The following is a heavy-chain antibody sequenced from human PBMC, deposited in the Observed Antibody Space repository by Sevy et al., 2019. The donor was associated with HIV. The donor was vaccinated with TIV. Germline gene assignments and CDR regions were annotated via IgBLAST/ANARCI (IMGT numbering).Heavy chain of an antibody. Sequence: GGSLRLSCAASGFTFFSHVMSWVRQAPGKGLEWVSGLRCSGGTTYYADSVKGRFSISRDNSKNKLYLQMSGLRIEDTAVYYGATGTTDSSISWVFDVWGQGTMVTVSS. J-gene: IGHJ3*01. CDR3: ATGTTDSSISWVFDV. V-gene: IGHV3-23*01. CDR2: LRCSGGTT. D-gene: IGHD6-13*01. CDR1: GFTFFSHV.